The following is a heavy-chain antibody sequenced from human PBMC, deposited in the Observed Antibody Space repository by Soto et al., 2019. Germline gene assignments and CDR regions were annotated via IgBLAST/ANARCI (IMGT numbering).Heavy chain of an antibody. Sequence: GGSLRLSCTGSGFPFSAYNINWVRQAPGKGLEWVSSITVGSSHIYQPNSMKGRFTISRDDAKNSVYLQIDSLRDEDTALYYCSRSPEVGVRGAYWGQGTLVTVSS. CDR3: SRSPEVGVRGAY. CDR2: ITVGSSHI. CDR1: GFPFSAYN. J-gene: IGHJ4*02. D-gene: IGHD3-16*01. V-gene: IGHV3-21*01.